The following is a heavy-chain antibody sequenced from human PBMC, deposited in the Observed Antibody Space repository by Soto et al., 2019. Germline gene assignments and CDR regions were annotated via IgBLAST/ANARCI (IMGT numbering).Heavy chain of an antibody. J-gene: IGHJ6*02. Sequence: LSLTCTVSGGSISGYYWSWIRQPPGKGLEWIGNVYYSGGAKYNPSVKRRVSISVDTSKNQFSLNLSSVTAADTAVYYCTRDGDGRMTTNPYYYYGMDVWGPGITVTVSS. D-gene: IGHD2-21*02. CDR1: GGSISGYY. CDR3: TRDGDGRMTTNPYYYYGMDV. CDR2: VYYSGGA. V-gene: IGHV4-59*01.